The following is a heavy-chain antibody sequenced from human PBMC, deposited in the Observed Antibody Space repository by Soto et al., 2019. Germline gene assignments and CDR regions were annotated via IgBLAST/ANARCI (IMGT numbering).Heavy chain of an antibody. V-gene: IGHV4-59*01. CDR1: GGSISSYY. Sequence: TSETLSLTCTVSGGSISSYYWSWIRQPPGKGLEWIGYIYYSGITNYNPSLKSRVTISVDTSKNQFSLKLSSVTAADTAVYYCARGKISSSWYKWQQTNWFDPWGQGTLVTV. D-gene: IGHD6-13*01. CDR2: IYYSGIT. J-gene: IGHJ5*02. CDR3: ARGKISSSWYKWQQTNWFDP.